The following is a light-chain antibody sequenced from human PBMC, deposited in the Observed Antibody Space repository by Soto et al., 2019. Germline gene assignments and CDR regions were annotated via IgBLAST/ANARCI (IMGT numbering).Light chain of an antibody. CDR2: DAS. Sequence: DIQMTQSPSSLSASVGDRVTITCQASQNINNYLNWHQQRPGRAPQILIYDASNLEAGVPSRLRGSGAGTDFTFTISRLQAEDIATYYCQQYENLPTFGQGTRLEIK. CDR3: QQYENLPT. CDR1: QNINNY. V-gene: IGKV1-33*01. J-gene: IGKJ5*01.